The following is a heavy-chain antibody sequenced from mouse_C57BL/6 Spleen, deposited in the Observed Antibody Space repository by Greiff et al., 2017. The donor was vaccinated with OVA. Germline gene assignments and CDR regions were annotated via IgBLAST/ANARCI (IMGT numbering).Heavy chain of an antibody. CDR3: ARWGYDYNYAMDY. J-gene: IGHJ4*01. CDR1: GYTFTSYW. D-gene: IGHD2-4*01. Sequence: VQLQQPGAELVMPGASVKLSCKASGYTFTSYWMHWVKQRPGQGLEWIGEIDPSDSYTNYNQKFKGKSTLTVDKSSSTAYMLLSSLTSEDSAVYYCARWGYDYNYAMDYWGQGTSVTVSS. CDR2: IDPSDSYT. V-gene: IGHV1-69*01.